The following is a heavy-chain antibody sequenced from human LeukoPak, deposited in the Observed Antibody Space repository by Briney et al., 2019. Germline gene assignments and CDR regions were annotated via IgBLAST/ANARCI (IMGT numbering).Heavy chain of an antibody. D-gene: IGHD5-18*01. J-gene: IGHJ5*02. CDR2: INHDGSST. V-gene: IGHV3-74*01. CDR1: GFTFSSFD. Sequence: GGSLRLSCAASGFTFSSFDMTWVRQAPGKGLVWVSHINHDGSSTNYADSVKGRFTISRDNAKNTLYLQMNSLTAEDTAVYYCARDLGYNSASWGQGTLVTASS. CDR3: ARDLGYNSAS.